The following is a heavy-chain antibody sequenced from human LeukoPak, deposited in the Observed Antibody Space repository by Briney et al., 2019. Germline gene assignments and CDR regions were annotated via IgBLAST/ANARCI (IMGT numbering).Heavy chain of an antibody. Sequence: GGSLRLSCVASGFSFRSYTMNWVRQAPGKGLEWVSYISSSSSIIYYADSVKGRFTISRDNAKNSLYLQMNSLRAEDTAVYYCARGPVSYAYWGQGTLVTVSS. CDR1: GFSFRSYT. CDR2: ISSSSSII. V-gene: IGHV3-48*01. CDR3: ARGPVSYAY. J-gene: IGHJ4*02. D-gene: IGHD2-2*01.